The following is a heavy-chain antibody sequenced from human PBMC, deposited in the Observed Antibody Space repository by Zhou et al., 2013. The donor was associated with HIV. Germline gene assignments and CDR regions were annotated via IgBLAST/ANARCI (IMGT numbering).Heavy chain of an antibody. J-gene: IGHJ4*02. CDR2: IYHSGST. Sequence: QVQLQESGPGLVKPSETLSLTCAVSGYSISSGYYWGWIRQPPGKGLEWIGSIYHSGSTYYNPSLKSRVTISVDTSKNQFSLKLSSVTAADTAVYYCARADGGSGWYYFDYWGQGTLVTVSS. V-gene: IGHV4-38-2*01. CDR1: GYSISSGYY. CDR3: ARADGGSGWYYFDY. D-gene: IGHD6-19*01.